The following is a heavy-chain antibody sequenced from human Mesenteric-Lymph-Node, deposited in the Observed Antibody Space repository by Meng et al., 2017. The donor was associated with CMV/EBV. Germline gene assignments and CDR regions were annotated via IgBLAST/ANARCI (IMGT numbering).Heavy chain of an antibody. CDR3: ARHAQYYYDSNGYSFSYAFDI. V-gene: IGHV5-51*01. J-gene: IGHJ3*02. CDR1: GYSFTTYW. CDR2: IYPGDSDT. D-gene: IGHD3-22*01. Sequence: KVSCKGSGYSFTTYWIAWVLQMPGKGLEWMGIIYPGDSDTRYSPSFQGQVTISTDKSISTAYLQWSSLKASDTAMYYCARHAQYYYDSNGYSFSYAFDIWGQGTMVTVSS.